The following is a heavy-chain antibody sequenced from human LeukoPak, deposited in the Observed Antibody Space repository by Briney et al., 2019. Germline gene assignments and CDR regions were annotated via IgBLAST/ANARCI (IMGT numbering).Heavy chain of an antibody. CDR3: ARGGDQGGYYMDV. V-gene: IGHV4-4*07. Sequence: PSETLSLTCTVSGGSIRDYYWTWIRQPAGKGLEWLGRIYTSGSTNYKSSLKSRVTMSMDTPKNQFSLRLTSVTAADTGIYYCARGGDQGGYYMDVWGKGTTVTISS. D-gene: IGHD3-10*01. J-gene: IGHJ6*03. CDR1: GGSIRDYY. CDR2: IYTSGST.